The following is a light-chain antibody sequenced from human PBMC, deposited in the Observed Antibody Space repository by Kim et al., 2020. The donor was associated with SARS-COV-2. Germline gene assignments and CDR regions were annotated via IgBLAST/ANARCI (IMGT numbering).Light chain of an antibody. CDR2: AAS. CDR3: QQYYSYPRT. Sequence: ACTGDRVTITCRASQGIGSYLAWYQQKPGKAPKLLSYAASTLQSGVPSRFSGSGSGTDFTLTISCLQSEDFATYYCQQYYSYPRTFGQGTKVDIK. CDR1: QGIGSY. J-gene: IGKJ1*01. V-gene: IGKV1-8*01.